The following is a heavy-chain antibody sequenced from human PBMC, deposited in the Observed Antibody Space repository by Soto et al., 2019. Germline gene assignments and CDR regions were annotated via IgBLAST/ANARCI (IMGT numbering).Heavy chain of an antibody. CDR2: ISSSGSTI. V-gene: IGHV3-11*01. J-gene: IGHJ6*02. D-gene: IGHD6-13*01. Sequence: VGSLRLSCAASGFTFSDYYMSWIRQAPGKGLEWVSYISSSGSTIYYADSVKGRFTISRDNAKNSLYLQMNSLRAEDTAVYYCASTKSSYLDMDVWGQGTTVTVSS. CDR3: ASTKSSYLDMDV. CDR1: GFTFSDYY.